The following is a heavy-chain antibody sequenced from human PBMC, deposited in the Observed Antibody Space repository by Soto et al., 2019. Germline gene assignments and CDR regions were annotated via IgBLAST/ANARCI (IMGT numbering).Heavy chain of an antibody. V-gene: IGHV2-5*02. D-gene: IGHD4-17*01. J-gene: IGHJ5*02. CDR1: GFSLSTSGVG. CDR3: AHSLYGNYEGWFDP. CDR2: IYWDDDK. Sequence: QITLKESGPTLVKPTQTLTLTCTFSGFSLSTSGVGVGWIRQPPGKALEWLALIYWDDDKRYSPSLKSRLTIXKXTXXNQVVLTMTNMDPVDTATYYCAHSLYGNYEGWFDPWGQGTLVTVSS.